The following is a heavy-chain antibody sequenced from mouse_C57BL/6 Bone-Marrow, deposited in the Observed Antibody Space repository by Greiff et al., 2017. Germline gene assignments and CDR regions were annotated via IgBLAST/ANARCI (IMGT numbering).Heavy chain of an antibody. J-gene: IGHJ4*01. CDR1: GYTFTSYW. CDR3: AIPVYYGNYVDYAMDY. V-gene: IGHV1-74*01. D-gene: IGHD2-1*01. Sequence: VQLKQPGAELVKPGASVKVSCKASGYTFTSYWMHWVKQRPGQGLEWIGRIHPSDSDTNYNQKFKGKATLTVDKSSSTAYMQLSSLTSEDSAVYYCAIPVYYGNYVDYAMDYWGQGTSVTVSS. CDR2: IHPSDSDT.